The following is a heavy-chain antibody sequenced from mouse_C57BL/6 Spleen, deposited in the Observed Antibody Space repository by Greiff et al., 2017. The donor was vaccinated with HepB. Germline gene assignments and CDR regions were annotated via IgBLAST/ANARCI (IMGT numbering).Heavy chain of an antibody. Sequence: VQLQQSGAELVKPGASVKISCKASGYAFSSYWMNWVKQRPGKGLEWIGQIYPGDGDTNYNGKFKGKATLTADKSSSTAYMQLSSLTSEDSAVYFCARAEGVSDYFCAMDYWGQGTSVTVSS. V-gene: IGHV1-80*01. CDR1: GYAFSSYW. CDR2: IYPGDGDT. CDR3: ARAEGVSDYFCAMDY. D-gene: IGHD2-4*01. J-gene: IGHJ4*01.